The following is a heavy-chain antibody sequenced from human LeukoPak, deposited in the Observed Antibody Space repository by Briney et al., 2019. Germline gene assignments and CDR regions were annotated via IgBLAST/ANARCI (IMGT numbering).Heavy chain of an antibody. CDR3: ARGWELPRLDY. D-gene: IGHD1-26*01. CDR2: INLSGST. V-gene: IGHV4-4*02. J-gene: IGHJ4*02. Sequence: SGTLSLTCVVCNGSISSSNWWSWVRQPPGKGLEWIGEINLSGSTNYNPSLKSRVIISVDRSKNQFSLKLSSVTAADTAVYYCARGWELPRLDYWGQGTLVTVSS. CDR1: NGSISSSNW.